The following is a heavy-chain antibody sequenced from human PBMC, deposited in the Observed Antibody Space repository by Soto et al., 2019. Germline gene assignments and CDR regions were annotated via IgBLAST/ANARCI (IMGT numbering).Heavy chain of an antibody. CDR2: IYHSGST. Sequence: SETLSLTCTVSGGSISSSSYYWGLIRQPPGKGLEWIGNIYHSGSTNYNPSLKSRVTISVDTSKNQFSLKLSSVTAADTAVYYCARGRSSIAAAGRYFAYRGQGTLVTVSS. D-gene: IGHD6-13*01. CDR3: ARGRSSIAAAGRYFAY. CDR1: GGSISSSSYY. V-gene: IGHV4-39*01. J-gene: IGHJ4*02.